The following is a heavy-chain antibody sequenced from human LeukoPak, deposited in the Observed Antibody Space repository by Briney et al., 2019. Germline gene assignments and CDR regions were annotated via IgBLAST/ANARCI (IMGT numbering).Heavy chain of an antibody. J-gene: IGHJ4*01. CDR1: GFTFSNYG. Sequence: GGSLRVSCAASGFTFSNYGMHWVRQAPGKGLEWVGVILNDGSNKNYADSVKGRFTISRDNSKNTLYLQMNSLRAEDTALYYCAKEGFGWYYYDNWGHGNPVTVSS. CDR3: AKEGFGWYYYDN. CDR2: ILNDGSNK. V-gene: IGHV3-30*18. D-gene: IGHD3-10*01.